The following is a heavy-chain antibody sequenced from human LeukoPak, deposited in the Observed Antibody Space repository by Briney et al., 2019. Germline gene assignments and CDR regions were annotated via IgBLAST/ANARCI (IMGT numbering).Heavy chain of an antibody. J-gene: IGHJ4*02. D-gene: IGHD6-19*01. Sequence: SETLSLTCAVSGGSSSGYYWSWIRHPPGKGLEWIGEINHIGSTNYNPSLKSRVTISVDTSKNQFSLKLSSVTAADTAVYYCARGPGIAVAGYFDYWGQGTLVTVSS. V-gene: IGHV4-34*01. CDR2: INHIGST. CDR3: ARGPGIAVAGYFDY. CDR1: GGSSSGYY.